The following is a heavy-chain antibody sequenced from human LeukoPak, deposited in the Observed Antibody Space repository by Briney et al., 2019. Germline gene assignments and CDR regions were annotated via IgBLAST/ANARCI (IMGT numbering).Heavy chain of an antibody. Sequence: PGGSLRLSCAASGFTFSSYGMHWVRQAPGKGLEWVAVIWYDGSNKYYADSVKGRFTISRDNSKNTLYLQMNSLRAEDTAVYYCARAVASIAAAAYYYYYGMDVWGQGTTVTVSS. V-gene: IGHV3-33*01. CDR2: IWYDGSNK. D-gene: IGHD6-13*01. CDR3: ARAVASIAAAAYYYYYGMDV. CDR1: GFTFSSYG. J-gene: IGHJ6*02.